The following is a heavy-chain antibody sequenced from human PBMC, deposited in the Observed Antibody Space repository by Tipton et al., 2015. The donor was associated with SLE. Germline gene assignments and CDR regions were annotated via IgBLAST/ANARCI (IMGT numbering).Heavy chain of an antibody. J-gene: IGHJ5*02. Sequence: TLSLTCTVSGVSISSHYWSWIRQPPGKGLEWIGYIYYSGSTNYNPSLKSRVTISVDTSKNQFSLKLSSVTAADTAVYYCAREDIAAGWFDPWGQGTLVTVSS. CDR2: IYYSGST. D-gene: IGHD6-13*01. V-gene: IGHV4-59*11. CDR1: GVSISSHY. CDR3: AREDIAAGWFDP.